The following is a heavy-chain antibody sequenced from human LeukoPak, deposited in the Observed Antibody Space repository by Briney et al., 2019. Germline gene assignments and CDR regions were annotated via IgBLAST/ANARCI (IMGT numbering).Heavy chain of an antibody. D-gene: IGHD1-26*01. Sequence: GGSLRLSCAASGLPVSSNYMSWVRQAPGKGQEWVSLIYSDGRTTYADSVKGRFTISRDNSKNTLYLQMNSLGAEDTAVYYCARDSSGSYYTPDYWGQGTLVTVSS. CDR1: GLPVSSNY. CDR2: IYSDGRT. V-gene: IGHV3-66*01. J-gene: IGHJ4*02. CDR3: ARDSSGSYYTPDY.